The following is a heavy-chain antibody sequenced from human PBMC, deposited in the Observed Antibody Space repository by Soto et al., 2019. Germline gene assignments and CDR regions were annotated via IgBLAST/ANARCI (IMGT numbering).Heavy chain of an antibody. V-gene: IGHV1-46*03. CDR3: VREGRSGDQLLWGFFDH. Sequence: QVQLVQSGAEVKKPGASVKVSCQASGYTFTTYYIHWVRQAPGQGLEWMGILNPSGGSTSYAQNLQGRVTMTTDLSTSTVYMELRSLRSEDTAMYYCVREGRSGDQLLWGFFDHWGQGSLVTVSS. J-gene: IGHJ4*02. CDR2: LNPSGGST. CDR1: GYTFTTYY. D-gene: IGHD2-2*01.